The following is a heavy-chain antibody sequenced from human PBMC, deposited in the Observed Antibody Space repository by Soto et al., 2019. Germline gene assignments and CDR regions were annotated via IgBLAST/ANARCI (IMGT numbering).Heavy chain of an antibody. V-gene: IGHV3-9*01. CDR1: GFTFDDYA. D-gene: IGHD3-22*01. CDR3: AKSAAYYYDSSGYYYIDY. Sequence: GGSLRLSCAASGFTFDDYAMHWVRQAPGKGLEWVSGISWNSGSIGYADSVKGRFTISRDNAKNSLYLQMNSLRAEDTALYYCAKSAAYYYDSSGYYYIDYWGQGTLVTVSS. J-gene: IGHJ4*02. CDR2: ISWNSGSI.